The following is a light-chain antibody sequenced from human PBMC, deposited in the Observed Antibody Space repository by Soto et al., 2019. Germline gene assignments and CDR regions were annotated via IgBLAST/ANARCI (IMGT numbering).Light chain of an antibody. CDR3: FSYAGDYTFV. CDR1: SSDVGVYKY. CDR2: DVI. Sequence: QSALIQPRSVSGSPGQSVTISCTGTSSDVGVYKYVSWYRQHPGKAPKLMIYDVITRPSGVPDRFSGSKSGNTASLTISGLQANDEADYYCFSYAGDYTFVFGSGTKLTVL. J-gene: IGLJ1*01. V-gene: IGLV2-11*01.